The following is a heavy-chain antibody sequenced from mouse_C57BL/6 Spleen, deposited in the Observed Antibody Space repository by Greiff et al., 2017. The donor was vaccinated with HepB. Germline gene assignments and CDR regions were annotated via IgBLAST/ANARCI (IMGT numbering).Heavy chain of an antibody. CDR1: GYTFTDYE. J-gene: IGHJ2*01. Sequence: VQLQQSGAELVRPGASVPLSCKASGYTFTDYEMHWGKQTPVHGLEWIGAIDPETGGTAYNQKFKGKAILTADKSSSTAYMELRSLTSEDSAVYYCTRGYYYGSYYFDYWGQGTTLPVSS. V-gene: IGHV1-15*01. CDR3: TRGYYYGSYYFDY. CDR2: IDPETGGT. D-gene: IGHD1-1*01.